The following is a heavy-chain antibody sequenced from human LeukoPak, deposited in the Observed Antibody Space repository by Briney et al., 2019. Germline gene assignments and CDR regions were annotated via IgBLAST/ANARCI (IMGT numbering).Heavy chain of an antibody. J-gene: IGHJ4*02. CDR2: ISYDGSNK. CDR1: GFTFSSYA. Sequence: GGSLRLSCAASGFTFSSYAMHWVRQAPGKGLEWVAVISYDGSNKYYADSVKGRFTTSRDNSKNTLYLQMNSLRAEDTAVYYCARDVDTAMVTPIYYFDYWGQGTLVTVSS. D-gene: IGHD5-18*01. CDR3: ARDVDTAMVTPIYYFDY. V-gene: IGHV3-30*04.